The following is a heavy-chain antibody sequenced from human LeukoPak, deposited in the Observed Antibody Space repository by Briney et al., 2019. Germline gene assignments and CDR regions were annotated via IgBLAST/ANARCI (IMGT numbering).Heavy chain of an antibody. CDR3: ARDHYYDSSGYIGD. CDR2: ISSSSSYI. V-gene: IGHV3-21*01. J-gene: IGHJ4*02. Sequence: PGGYLSLSCAASGFTFSSYSMNWVRQAPGKGLEWVSSISSSSSYIYYAHSVKGRFTISRDNAKNSLHLQMNSLRAEDPAVYYCARDHYYDSSGYIGDWGQGTLVTVSS. D-gene: IGHD3-22*01. CDR1: GFTFSSYS.